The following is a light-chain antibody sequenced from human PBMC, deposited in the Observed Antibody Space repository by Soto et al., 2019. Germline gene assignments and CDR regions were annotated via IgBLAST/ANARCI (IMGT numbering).Light chain of an antibody. CDR1: QGIRNN. V-gene: IGKV1-17*01. Sequence: DIQMTQSPSSLFASVGDRVTITCRASQGIRNNLGWYQQRPGEAPKRLIYGASSLQRGVPSRFSGSGSGTEFTLTISCLRPEDSATYYCLQHDSYPRTFGQGTKLEIK. CDR3: LQHDSYPRT. CDR2: GAS. J-gene: IGKJ1*01.